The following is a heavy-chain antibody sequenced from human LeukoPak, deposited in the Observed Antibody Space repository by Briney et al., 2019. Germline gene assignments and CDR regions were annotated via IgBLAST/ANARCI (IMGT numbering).Heavy chain of an antibody. CDR3: ASGGGWVFFN. D-gene: IGHD6-19*01. CDR1: GFTFSSYA. V-gene: IGHV3-23*01. CDR2: ISGSGGST. Sequence: PGGSLRLSCAASGFTFSSYAMSWVRQAPGKGLEWVSAISGSGGSTYYADSVKGRFTISRDNARNSQFLHMYSLRAEDTAVYYCASGGGWVFFNWGRGTLVTVSS. J-gene: IGHJ4*02.